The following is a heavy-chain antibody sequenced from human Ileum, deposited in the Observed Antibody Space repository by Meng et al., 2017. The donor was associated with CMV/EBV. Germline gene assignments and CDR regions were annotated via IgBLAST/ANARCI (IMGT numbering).Heavy chain of an antibody. CDR3: ARTPRVGYNAADASDI. D-gene: IGHD5-24*01. Sequence: SGPTLAKPTETLTLTCSFSGFSLNTDAMCVSWVRQPPGKALEWLALIDRDEGKYYTRALETRLNISKDTSANQVVLTMTNVDPGYTGTYYCARTPRVGYNAADASDIWGHGTLVTVSS. V-gene: IGHV2-70*13. J-gene: IGHJ3*02. CDR2: IDRDEGK. CDR1: GFSLNTDAMC.